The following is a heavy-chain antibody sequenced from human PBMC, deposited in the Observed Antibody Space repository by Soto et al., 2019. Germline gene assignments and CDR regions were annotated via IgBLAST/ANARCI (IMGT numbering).Heavy chain of an antibody. J-gene: IGHJ4*02. CDR1: GFSFSSYA. Sequence: ESGGGLVRPGGSLRLSCTASGFSFSSYALSWVRQAPGKGLEWVSTISGSDGKTYYVDSVKGRFSISRDTSKTTLYLEMTSLRVEDTAVYYCARWSFLDYWGQGTRVTVS. V-gene: IGHV3-23*01. D-gene: IGHD1-26*01. CDR2: ISGSDGKT. CDR3: ARWSFLDY.